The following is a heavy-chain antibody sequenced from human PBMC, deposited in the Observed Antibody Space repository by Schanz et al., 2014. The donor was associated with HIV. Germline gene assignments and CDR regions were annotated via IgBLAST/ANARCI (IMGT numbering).Heavy chain of an antibody. D-gene: IGHD1-26*01. Sequence: QLQLVQSGAGVKKPGASVKVSCKASAYTFTGYYVHWVRQAPGQGLEWMGWMNPSTGNSGYAQMFQVRVTMTRDTSISTAYLEVDSLKSEDTAVYYCARGPKWEGLMDVWGQGTTVIVSS. J-gene: IGHJ6*02. CDR3: ARGPKWEGLMDV. CDR2: MNPSTGNS. CDR1: AYTFTGYY. V-gene: IGHV1-8*02.